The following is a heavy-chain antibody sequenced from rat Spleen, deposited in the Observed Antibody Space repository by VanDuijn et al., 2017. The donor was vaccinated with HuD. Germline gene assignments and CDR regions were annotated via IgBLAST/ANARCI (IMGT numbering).Heavy chain of an antibody. D-gene: IGHD1-9*01. J-gene: IGHJ2*01. Sequence: EVQLVESGGGLVQPGRSLKLSCAASGFTFNNYGMSWVRQAPTKGLEWVAAITNTGGSTYYPDSVKGRFTISRDNEKSTLYLQMNSLRSEDTATYYCTKGFGYGYNDWFAYWGQGVMVTVSS. CDR1: GFTFNNYG. V-gene: IGHV5-29*01. CDR2: ITNTGGST. CDR3: TKGFGYGYNDWFAY.